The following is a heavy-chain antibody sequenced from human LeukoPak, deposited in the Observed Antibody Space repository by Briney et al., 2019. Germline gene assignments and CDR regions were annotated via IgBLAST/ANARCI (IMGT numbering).Heavy chain of an antibody. CDR1: GGSLSSYY. CDR2: IYYSGIT. CDR3: PRTTEGEYTYGYFYYYYMDV. J-gene: IGHJ6*03. D-gene: IGHD5-18*01. Sequence: SETLSLTCTVPGGSLSSYYWSWIRQPPGKGLEWIGHIYYSGITNYNPSLMSRVTISVDKSKSQFSLTLTSATAADTAVYYFPRTTEGEYTYGYFYYYYMDVWGKGTTVTISS. V-gene: IGHV4-59*01.